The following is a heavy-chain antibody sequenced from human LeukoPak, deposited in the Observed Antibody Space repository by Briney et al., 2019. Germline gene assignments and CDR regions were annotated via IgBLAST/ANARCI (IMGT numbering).Heavy chain of an antibody. J-gene: IGHJ3*02. CDR1: GDSISHSY. V-gene: IGHV4-59*01. Sequence: SETLSLTCTVSGDSISHSYWSWLRQPPGKGLEWIGYIYYTGTTNYNPSLKSRVTISLDTSKNQFTLKLSSVTAADTAVYYCARDNPATSGFDSFDIWGQGTIVTVCS. D-gene: IGHD5-12*01. CDR3: ARDNPATSGFDSFDI. CDR2: IYYTGTT.